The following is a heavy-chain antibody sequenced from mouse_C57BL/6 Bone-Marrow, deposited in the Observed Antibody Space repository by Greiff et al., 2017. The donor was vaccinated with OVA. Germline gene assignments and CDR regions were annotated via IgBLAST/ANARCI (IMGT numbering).Heavy chain of an antibody. Sequence: QVQLKQPGAELVRPGSSVKLSCKASGYTFTSYWMHWVKQRPIQGLEWIGNIDPSDSETHYNQKFKDKATLTVDKSSSTAYMQLSSLTSEDSAVYYCARYAGSSPWFAYWGQGTLVTVSA. CDR1: GYTFTSYW. J-gene: IGHJ3*01. CDR2: IDPSDSET. V-gene: IGHV1-52*01. CDR3: ARYAGSSPWFAY. D-gene: IGHD1-1*01.